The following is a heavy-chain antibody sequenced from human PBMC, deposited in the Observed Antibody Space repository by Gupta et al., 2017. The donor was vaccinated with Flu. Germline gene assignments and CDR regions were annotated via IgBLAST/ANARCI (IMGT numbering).Heavy chain of an antibody. CDR2: VYYTGGS. D-gene: IGHD3-9*01. Sequence: QVLLQESGPRLVESSETLSLTCTVSGDSITGSSHYWGWIRQPPGRGLEWIGNVYYTGGSSYAPSLKSRVTVSVDTSKNQFSLTLTSVTAADTAVYYCARTGTDDYNPAWFDPWGPGILVSVSS. V-gene: IGHV4-39*01. CDR3: ARTGTDDYNPAWFDP. CDR1: GDSITGSSHY. J-gene: IGHJ5*02.